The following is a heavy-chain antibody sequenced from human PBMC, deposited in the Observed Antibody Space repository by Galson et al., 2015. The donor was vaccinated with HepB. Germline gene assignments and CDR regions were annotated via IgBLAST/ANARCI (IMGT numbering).Heavy chain of an antibody. D-gene: IGHD3-10*01. CDR2: ISYDGSNK. J-gene: IGHJ3*02. CDR1: GFPFSSYA. Sequence: LRLSCAASGFPFSSYAMHWVRQAPGKGLEWVAVISYDGSNKYYADSVKGRFTISRGNSKNTLYLQMNSLRAEDTAVYYCARGAATVLLWFGESPLDAFDIWGQGTMITVSS. V-gene: IGHV3-30-3*01. CDR3: ARGAATVLLWFGESPLDAFDI.